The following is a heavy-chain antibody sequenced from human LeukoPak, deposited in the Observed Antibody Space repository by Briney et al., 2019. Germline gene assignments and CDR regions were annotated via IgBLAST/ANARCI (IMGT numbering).Heavy chain of an antibody. D-gene: IGHD5-12*01. Sequence: PGGSLRLSCAASGFTLSSYSMNWVRQAPGKGLEWLSYISRGSSTIYYAGSVKGRFTISRDNAKSSLYLQMNSLRAEDTAVYYCARDLGGLRPKYYFDYWGQGTLVTVSS. V-gene: IGHV3-48*01. CDR2: ISRGSSTI. J-gene: IGHJ4*02. CDR3: ARDLGGLRPKYYFDY. CDR1: GFTLSSYS.